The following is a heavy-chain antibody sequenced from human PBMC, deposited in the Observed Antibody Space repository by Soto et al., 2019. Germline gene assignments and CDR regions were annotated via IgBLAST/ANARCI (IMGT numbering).Heavy chain of an antibody. D-gene: IGHD2-21*02. V-gene: IGHV3-21*01. CDR2: ISSANRYI. Sequence: EVQLVESGGGLVKPGESLRLSCAASGFNFSSYTMNWVHQAPGKGLEWVSSISSANRYIYYTDSVKGRLIISRDDATNSLYLQMTSLRADDTAVYYCVRDRCRGGDCYRTYAFDLWGQGTMVTVSS. CDR3: VRDRCRGGDCYRTYAFDL. J-gene: IGHJ3*01. CDR1: GFNFSSYT.